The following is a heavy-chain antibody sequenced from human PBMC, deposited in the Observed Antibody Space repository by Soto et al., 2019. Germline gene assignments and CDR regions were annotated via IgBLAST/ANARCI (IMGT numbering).Heavy chain of an antibody. CDR1: GDSISSDY. Sequence: QVQLQESCPGLVKPSETLSLTCAVSGDSISSDYCMWIRQHPGKGLESIGYLYYGRSANYNPYLKSRVTLSVDTSTNQCSLTLSSMTAADTAVYYCALRSMAVVPEYWGQGTLVTVSS. V-gene: IGHV4-59*01. CDR3: ALRSMAVVPEY. CDR2: LYYGRSA. D-gene: IGHD3-22*01. J-gene: IGHJ4*02.